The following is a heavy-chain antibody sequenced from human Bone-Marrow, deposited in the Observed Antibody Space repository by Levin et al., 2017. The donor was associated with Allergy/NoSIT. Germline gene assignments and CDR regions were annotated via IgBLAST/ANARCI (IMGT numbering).Heavy chain of an antibody. V-gene: IGHV3-72*01. Sequence: GGSLRLSCAASGFTFSDHYMDWVRQAPGKGLEWVGRTRNKANSYTTEYAASVKGRFTISRDDSKNSLYLQMNSLKTEDTAVYYCARRGSYQRGAFDIWGQGTMVTVSS. CDR2: TRNKANSYTT. D-gene: IGHD1-26*01. J-gene: IGHJ3*02. CDR1: GFTFSDHY. CDR3: ARRGSYQRGAFDI.